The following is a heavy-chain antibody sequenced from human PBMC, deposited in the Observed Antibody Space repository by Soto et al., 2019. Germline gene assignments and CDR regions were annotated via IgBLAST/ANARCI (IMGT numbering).Heavy chain of an antibody. V-gene: IGHV3-23*01. D-gene: IGHD1-26*01. Sequence: EVQLLESGGGLVQPGGSLRLSCVSSGFTFSSYSMAWVRQAPGKGLEWVSSISGSGDNTHYADSVKGRFTISRDNSKNTLYLQMNSLRADDTAVYYCAKPQWELLDWGQGTLVTVSS. J-gene: IGHJ4*02. CDR2: ISGSGDNT. CDR1: GFTFSSYS. CDR3: AKPQWELLD.